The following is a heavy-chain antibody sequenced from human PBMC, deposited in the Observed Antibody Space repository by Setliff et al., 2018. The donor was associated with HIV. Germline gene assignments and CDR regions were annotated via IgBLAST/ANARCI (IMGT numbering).Heavy chain of an antibody. V-gene: IGHV1-18*01. CDR3: ARGDYNFWSGYYDSSDYPANPFDV. CDR2: ISAYNGNT. D-gene: IGHD3-3*01. J-gene: IGHJ3*01. CDR1: GYTFSSYG. Sequence: ASVKVSCKASGYTFSSYGISWVRQAPGQGVEWMGWISAYNGNTNYAQKLQGRVTMTTDTSTSTAYMELRSLRSEDTAVYYCARGDYNFWSGYYDSSDYPANPFDVWGQGTLVTVSS.